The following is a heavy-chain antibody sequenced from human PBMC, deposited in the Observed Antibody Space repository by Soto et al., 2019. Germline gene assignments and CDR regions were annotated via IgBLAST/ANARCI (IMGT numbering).Heavy chain of an antibody. D-gene: IGHD1-26*01. J-gene: IGHJ4*02. CDR1: GFIFSSYW. V-gene: IGHV3-74*01. CDR2: INSDGSRT. Sequence: EVQLVASGGGLAQPGGSLRLSCAASGFIFSSYWMHWVRQAPGKGLVWVSRINSDGSRTSYADSVKGRFTISRDNAKNTLNLQMNSLRAEDTAVYYCARVSVGAYYFDYWGQGILVTVSS. CDR3: ARVSVGAYYFDY.